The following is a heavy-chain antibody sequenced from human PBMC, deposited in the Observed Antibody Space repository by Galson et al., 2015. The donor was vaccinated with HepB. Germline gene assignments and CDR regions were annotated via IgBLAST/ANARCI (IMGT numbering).Heavy chain of an antibody. D-gene: IGHD1-26*01. Sequence: SVKVSCKASGYTFTGYYMHWVRQAPGQGLEWMGWINPNSGGTNYAQKFQGRVTMTRDTSISTAYMELSRLRSDGTAVYYCARGGEGFYWEGIHDYWGQGTLVTVSS. CDR3: ARGGEGFYWEGIHDY. CDR2: INPNSGGT. CDR1: GYTFTGYY. V-gene: IGHV1-2*02. J-gene: IGHJ4*02.